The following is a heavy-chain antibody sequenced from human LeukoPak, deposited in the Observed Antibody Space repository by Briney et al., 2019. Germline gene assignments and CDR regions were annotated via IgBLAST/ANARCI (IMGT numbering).Heavy chain of an antibody. Sequence: PGGSLRLSCAASGFTFSSYAMSWGRQAPGKGLEWVSGISGSGGSTYYAGSVKGRFTISRDNSKNTLYLQMNSLRAEDTAVHYCARVTGGHLFDYWGQGTLVTVSS. CDR1: GFTFSSYA. V-gene: IGHV3-23*01. D-gene: IGHD7-27*01. CDR2: ISGSGGST. J-gene: IGHJ4*02. CDR3: ARVTGGHLFDY.